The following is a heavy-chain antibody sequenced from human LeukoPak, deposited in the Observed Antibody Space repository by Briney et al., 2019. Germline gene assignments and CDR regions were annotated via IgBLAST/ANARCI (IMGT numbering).Heavy chain of an antibody. D-gene: IGHD3-3*01. CDR3: AKDPGYYDFWSGYYSSHPFDY. CDR1: GFTFSSYG. CDR2: IRYDGSNK. Sequence: GGSLRLSCAASGFTFSSYGMHWVRQAPGKGLEGVAFIRYDGSNKYYADSVKGRFTISRDNSKNTLYLQMNSLRAEDTAVDYCAKDPGYYDFWSGYYSSHPFDYWGQGTLVTVSS. J-gene: IGHJ4*02. V-gene: IGHV3-30*02.